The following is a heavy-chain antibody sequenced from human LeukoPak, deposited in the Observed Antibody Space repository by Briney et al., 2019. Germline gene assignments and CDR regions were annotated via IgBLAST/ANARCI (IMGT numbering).Heavy chain of an antibody. CDR3: ARDGKDYGDPRGDS. D-gene: IGHD4-17*01. V-gene: IGHV1/OR15-1*04. CDR1: GYIFTDYY. J-gene: IGHJ4*02. Sequence: GASVKVSCKASGYIFTDYYMHWVRQAPGQELGWMGRINPNSGGTNYAQKFQGRVTMTTDTSTTTAYMELRSLRSDDTAVYYCARDGKDYGDPRGDSWGQGTLVIVSS. CDR2: INPNSGGT.